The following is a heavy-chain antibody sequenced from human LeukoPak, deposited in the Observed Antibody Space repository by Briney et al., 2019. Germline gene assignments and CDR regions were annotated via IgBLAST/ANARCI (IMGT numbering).Heavy chain of an antibody. D-gene: IGHD3-3*01. V-gene: IGHV4-59*11. J-gene: IGHJ3*01. CDR2: IKQSGGT. Sequence: SETLSLTCTVSGDSKSYHKWSWIRQSPGKRLEWIGYIKQSGGTNYNPSLKSRVTISVDTSKNRFSLQLRSVTAADTAVYYCANEWSAFDFWGQGTMVTVSS. CDR3: ANEWSAFDF. CDR1: GDSKSYHK.